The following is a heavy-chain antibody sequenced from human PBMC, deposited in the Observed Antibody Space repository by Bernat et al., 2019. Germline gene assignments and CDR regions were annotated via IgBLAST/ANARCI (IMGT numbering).Heavy chain of an antibody. CDR1: GFIFGDYA. CDR2: IRNKAYGGTT. CDR3: TRDEYGSGSVAFDY. V-gene: IGHV3-49*03. D-gene: IGHD3-10*01. Sequence: DVQLVESGGGLVQPGRSLRLSCTPSGFIFGDYAMSWFRQAPGKGLEWVGFIRNKAYGGTTDHASSVKGRFTISRDDSKSIAYLQMNSLKTEDTAVYYCTRDEYGSGSVAFDYWGQGTLVTVSS. J-gene: IGHJ4*02.